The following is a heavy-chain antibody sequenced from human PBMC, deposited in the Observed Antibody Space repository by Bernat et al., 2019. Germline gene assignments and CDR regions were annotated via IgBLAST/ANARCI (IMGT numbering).Heavy chain of an antibody. CDR2: INTGNGNT. Sequence: QVQLVQSGAEVKKPGASVKVSCKASGYTFTTYAIHWVRQAPGQRLEWMGWINTGNGNTKYSQNFKGRVAITRDTSASTAFMELSSLRSEDSAVYYCVRDRASNWFDPWGQGTLVTVSS. J-gene: IGHJ5*02. CDR1: GYTFTTYA. CDR3: VRDRASNWFDP. V-gene: IGHV1-3*04.